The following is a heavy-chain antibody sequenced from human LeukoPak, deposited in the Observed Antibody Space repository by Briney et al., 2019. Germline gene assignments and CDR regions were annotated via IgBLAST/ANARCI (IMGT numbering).Heavy chain of an antibody. D-gene: IGHD6-6*01. CDR3: AKDAVGAVRANWFDP. CDR1: GFTFSSYA. V-gene: IGHV3-23*01. J-gene: IGHJ5*02. CDR2: ISGSGGST. Sequence: PGGSLRLSCAASGFTFSSYAMSWVRQAPGKGLEWVSAISGSGGSTYYADSVKGRFTISRDNSKNTLYLQMNSLRAEDTALYYCAKDAVGAVRANWFDPWGQGTLVTVSS.